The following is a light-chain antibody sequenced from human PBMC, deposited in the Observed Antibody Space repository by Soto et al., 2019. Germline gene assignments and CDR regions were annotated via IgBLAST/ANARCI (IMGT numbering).Light chain of an antibody. CDR1: QGISNY. CDR3: QQLVSYPRT. Sequence: DIQLTQSPSFLSASVGDRVIITCRASQGISNYLTWYQHTPGKAPKLLIYAASTLQTGVPSRFSGSGSGTEFTLTISSLQPEDFATYYCQQLVSYPRTFGQGTNVEIK. J-gene: IGKJ1*01. CDR2: AAS. V-gene: IGKV1-9*01.